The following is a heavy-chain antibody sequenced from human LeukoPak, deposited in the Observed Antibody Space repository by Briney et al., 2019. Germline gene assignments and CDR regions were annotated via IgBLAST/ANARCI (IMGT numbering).Heavy chain of an antibody. J-gene: IGHJ4*02. D-gene: IGHD2-15*01. CDR2: TWYDGSNK. Sequence: PGRSLRLSCAASGFTFSSYGMHWVRQAPGKGLEWVAVTWYDGSNKNYADSVKGRFTISRDNSKNTVYLQMNSLRAEDMAVYYCARDDCSGGSCYPDYWGQGTLVTVSS. V-gene: IGHV3-33*01. CDR1: GFTFSSYG. CDR3: ARDDCSGGSCYPDY.